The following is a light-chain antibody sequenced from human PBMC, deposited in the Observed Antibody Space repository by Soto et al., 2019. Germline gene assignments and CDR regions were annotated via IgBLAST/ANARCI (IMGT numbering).Light chain of an antibody. J-gene: IGKJ5*01. V-gene: IGKV3D-15*01. CDR1: QSISSN. CDR2: DAS. CDR3: QQYNNWPPIT. Sequence: ELVLTQSPATLSVSPGERATLSCRASQSISSNLAWYHQKPGQAPRLLIYDASNRATGIPARFSGSGSGTDFTLTISSLEPGDFAVYYCQQYNNWPPITFGQGTRLEIK.